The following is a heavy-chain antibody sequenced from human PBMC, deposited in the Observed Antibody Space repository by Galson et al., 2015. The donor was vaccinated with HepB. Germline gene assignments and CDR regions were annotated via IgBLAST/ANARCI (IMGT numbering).Heavy chain of an antibody. CDR3: ARDQGGDFWSGYPFYMDV. CDR2: ISYDGSSK. Sequence: SLRLSCAASGFTFTSYAVHWVRQAPGKGLEWVAVISYDGSSKYYADSVKGRFTISRDNSKNTLYLEMNSLRAEDTAVYYCARDQGGDFWSGYPFYMDVWGKGTTVTVSS. J-gene: IGHJ6*03. V-gene: IGHV3-30*04. D-gene: IGHD3-3*01. CDR1: GFTFTSYA.